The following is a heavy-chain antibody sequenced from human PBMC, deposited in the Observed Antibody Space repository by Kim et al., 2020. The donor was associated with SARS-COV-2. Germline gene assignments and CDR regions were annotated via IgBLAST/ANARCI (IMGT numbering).Heavy chain of an antibody. V-gene: IGHV4-4*09. CDR3: ARNSGYYVHDY. D-gene: IGHD3-22*01. CDR2: T. J-gene: IGHJ4*02. Sequence: TNYNPALKSRVTLEVDTSKSQVSLKLSSVTAADTAVYFCARNSGYYVHDYWGQGTLVTVSS.